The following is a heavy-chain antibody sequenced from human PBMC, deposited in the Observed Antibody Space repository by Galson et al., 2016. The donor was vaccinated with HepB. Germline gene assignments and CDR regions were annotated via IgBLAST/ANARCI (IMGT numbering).Heavy chain of an antibody. CDR1: GFTFRNYG. Sequence: SLRLSCAASGFTFRNYGMHWVRQVPGKGLEWVAVISYDGINKYFADSVRGRFNISRDNSKNTLYLQMHSPRAEDTAVYYCAKERIAGITLDRGVMTSRLAGVWGQGTTVTVSS. J-gene: IGHJ6*02. V-gene: IGHV3-30*18. CDR2: ISYDGINK. CDR3: AKERIAGITLDRGVMTSRLAGV. D-gene: IGHD3-10*01.